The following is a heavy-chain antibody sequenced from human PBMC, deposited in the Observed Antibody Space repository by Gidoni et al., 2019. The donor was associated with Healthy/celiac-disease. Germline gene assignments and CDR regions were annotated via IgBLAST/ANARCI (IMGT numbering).Heavy chain of an antibody. CDR1: GASLSSGGYY. D-gene: IGHD4-17*01. V-gene: IGHV4-31*03. CDR2: IYYSGST. J-gene: IGHJ5*02. Sequence: QVQLQESGPGLVKPSQTLSLTCTVSGASLSSGGYYWSWIRQHPGKGLEWIGYIYYSGSTYYNPPLKSRVTISVDTSKNQFSLKLSSVTAADTAVYYCARDTADGDYAGPWGQGTLVTVSS. CDR3: ARDTADGDYAGP.